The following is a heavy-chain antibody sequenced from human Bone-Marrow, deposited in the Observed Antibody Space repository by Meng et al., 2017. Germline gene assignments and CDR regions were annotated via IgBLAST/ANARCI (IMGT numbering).Heavy chain of an antibody. D-gene: IGHD6-13*01. CDR2: ISAYNGNT. CDR1: GYTFTSYG. J-gene: IGHJ4*02. Sequence: QVQLVQSGSEVKKPGASVKVSCKSSGYTFTSYGISWVRQAPGQGLEWMGWISAYNGNTNYAQKLQGRVTMTTDTSTSTAYMELRSLRSDDTAVYYCAREEAAAGTIGYFDYWGQGTLVTVSS. CDR3: AREEAAAGTIGYFDY. V-gene: IGHV1-18*01.